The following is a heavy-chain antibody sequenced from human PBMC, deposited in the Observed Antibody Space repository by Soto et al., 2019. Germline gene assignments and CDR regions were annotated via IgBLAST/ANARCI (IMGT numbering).Heavy chain of an antibody. CDR3: ARDNTAMEN. CDR2: ISSSGSTI. CDR1: AFSFSDHY. D-gene: IGHD5-18*01. Sequence: PXESRRLSVAAAAFSFSDHYMSGIRQAPGKGLEWVSYISSSGSTIYYADSVQGRFTISRDNAKNSLYLQMNSPRAEDTAVYYCARDNTAMENRGQGTLVTVSS. V-gene: IGHV3-11*01. J-gene: IGHJ4*02.